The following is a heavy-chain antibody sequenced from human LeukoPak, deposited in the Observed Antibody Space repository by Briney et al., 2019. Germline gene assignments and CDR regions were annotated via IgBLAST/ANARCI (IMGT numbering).Heavy chain of an antibody. D-gene: IGHD6-19*01. J-gene: IGHJ4*02. Sequence: GGSLRLSCAASGFTFSDYSMNWVRQAPGKGLEWVSYISGSSSTMYYADSVKGRFTISRDNAKNSLYLHMDSLRAEDTAVYYCARDWLEISSDYWGQGTLVTVSS. CDR1: GFTFSDYS. CDR3: ARDWLEISSDY. V-gene: IGHV3-48*01. CDR2: ISGSSSTM.